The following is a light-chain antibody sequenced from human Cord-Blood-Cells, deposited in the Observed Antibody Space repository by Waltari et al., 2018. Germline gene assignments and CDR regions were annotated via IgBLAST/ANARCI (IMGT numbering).Light chain of an antibody. V-gene: IGLV3-19*01. Sequence: SSELTQDPAVSVALGQTVRITCQGDSLRSYYASWYQQKPGQAPVLVIYGKNNRPSASGDRFLGSSSGNTAAVAITGARAGEEAEYSWDGRDSGGNREVFGGGTKLTVL. CDR2: GKN. CDR1: SLRSYY. CDR3: DGRDSGGNREV. J-gene: IGLJ2*01.